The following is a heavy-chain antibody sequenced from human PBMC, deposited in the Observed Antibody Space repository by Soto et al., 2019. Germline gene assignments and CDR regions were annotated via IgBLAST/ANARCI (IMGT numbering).Heavy chain of an antibody. J-gene: IGHJ4*02. Sequence: AAVKVSCKASGYTFTVYAMHWVRQAPGQRPEWMGWINAGNGNTKYSQKFQGRVTITRDTSASTAYMELSSLRSEDTAVYYCARAVAVAADFDYWGQGTLVTVSS. CDR1: GYTFTVYA. D-gene: IGHD6-19*01. CDR2: INAGNGNT. V-gene: IGHV1-3*01. CDR3: ARAVAVAADFDY.